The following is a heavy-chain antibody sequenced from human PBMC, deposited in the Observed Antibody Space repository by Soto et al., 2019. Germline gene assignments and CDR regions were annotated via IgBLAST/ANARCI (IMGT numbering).Heavy chain of an antibody. Sequence: EVQLLESGGGLVQPGGSLRLSCAASGFTFSTYAMSWVRQAPGKGLEWVSGISSSGGSTNHADSVKGRFIISRDNSKNMVYLQMNSLRAEDTAVYYCACLAWFGDPVPPFDCWGQGIVVTVSS. CDR1: GFTFSTYA. V-gene: IGHV3-23*01. CDR3: ACLAWFGDPVPPFDC. D-gene: IGHD3-10*01. CDR2: ISSSGGST. J-gene: IGHJ4*02.